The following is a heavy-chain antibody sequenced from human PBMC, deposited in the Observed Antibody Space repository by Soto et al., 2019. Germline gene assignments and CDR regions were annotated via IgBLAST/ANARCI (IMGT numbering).Heavy chain of an antibody. CDR3: ARDVSTSWYSYDYHGMDV. Sequence: EVQLVESGGGLVQPGGSLRLSCAASGFTFRTYWLSWVRQVPGKGLEWVANINQDGSEKNYVDSVKGRFTISRDNAKNSLYLQMSSLRAEDTALYYCARDVSTSWYSYDYHGMDVWGQGTTVTVSS. CDR2: INQDGSEK. J-gene: IGHJ6*02. CDR1: GFTFRTYW. V-gene: IGHV3-7*05. D-gene: IGHD5-18*01.